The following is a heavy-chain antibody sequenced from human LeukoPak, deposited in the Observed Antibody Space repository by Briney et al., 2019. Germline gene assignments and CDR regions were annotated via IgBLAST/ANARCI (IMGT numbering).Heavy chain of an antibody. D-gene: IGHD3-22*01. V-gene: IGHV3-7*01. J-gene: IGHJ4*02. Sequence: GGSLRLSCAASDFTFSSYWMSWVRQAPGKGLEWVANINEEGSEKEYVDSVKGRFTISRDNAKNSVYLQMNSLRAEDTAVYYCARVRDYDGYFDYWGQGTLVTVSS. CDR2: INEEGSEK. CDR3: ARVRDYDGYFDY. CDR1: DFTFSSYW.